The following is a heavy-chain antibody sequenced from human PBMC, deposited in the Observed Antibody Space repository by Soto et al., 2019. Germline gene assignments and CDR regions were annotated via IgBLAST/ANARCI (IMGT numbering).Heavy chain of an antibody. Sequence: SETLSLTCTVSGGSISSYYWSWIRQPPGKGLEWIGYIYYSGSTNYNPSLKSRVTISVDTSKNQFSLKMSSVTAADTAVYYCARDQSIAARPLGFLDYYYGMDVWGRGTTVTVSS. CDR3: ARDQSIAARPLGFLDYYYGMDV. D-gene: IGHD6-6*01. V-gene: IGHV4-59*01. CDR1: GGSISSYY. CDR2: IYYSGST. J-gene: IGHJ6*02.